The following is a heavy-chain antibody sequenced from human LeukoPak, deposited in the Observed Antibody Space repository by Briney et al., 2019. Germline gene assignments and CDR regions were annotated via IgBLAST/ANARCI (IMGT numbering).Heavy chain of an antibody. CDR2: IYYSGST. CDR3: ARGDSGWPFDY. J-gene: IGHJ4*02. D-gene: IGHD6-19*01. Sequence: SETLSLTCTVSGGSVSSGSYYWSWIRQPPGKGLEWIGYIYYSGSTNYNPSLKSRVTISVDTSKNQFSLKLSSVTAADTAVYYCARGDSGWPFDYWGQGTLVTVSS. CDR1: GGSVSSGSYY. V-gene: IGHV4-61*01.